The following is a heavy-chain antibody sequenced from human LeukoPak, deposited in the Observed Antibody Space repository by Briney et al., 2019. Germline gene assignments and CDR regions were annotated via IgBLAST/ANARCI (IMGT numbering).Heavy chain of an antibody. V-gene: IGHV4-31*03. CDR3: AGHSGSSWQNRDY. J-gene: IGHJ4*02. CDR2: IYYSGST. Sequence: SETLSLTCTVSGGSISSGGYYWSWIRQQPVKGLEWIGYIYYSGSTYYNPSLKSRVTISVDTSKNQFSLKLSSVTAADTAVYYCAGHSGSSWQNRDYWGQGTLVTVSS. D-gene: IGHD6-13*01. CDR1: GGSISSGGYY.